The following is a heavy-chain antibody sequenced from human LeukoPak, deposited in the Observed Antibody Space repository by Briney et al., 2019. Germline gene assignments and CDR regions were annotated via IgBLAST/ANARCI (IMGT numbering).Heavy chain of an antibody. CDR2: INPSGGST. Sequence: GASVKVSCKASGYTFTSYGISWVRQAPGQGLEWMGIINPSGGSTSYAQKFQGRVTMTRDTSTSTVYMELSSLRSEDTAVYYCARDRQGSKWELRPPHYFDYWGQGTLVTVSS. J-gene: IGHJ4*02. CDR3: ARDRQGSKWELRPPHYFDY. D-gene: IGHD1-26*01. CDR1: GYTFTSYG. V-gene: IGHV1-46*01.